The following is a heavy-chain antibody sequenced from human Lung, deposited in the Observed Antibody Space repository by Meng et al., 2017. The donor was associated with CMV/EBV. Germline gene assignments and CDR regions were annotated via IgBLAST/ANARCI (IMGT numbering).Heavy chain of an antibody. CDR3: ARDHSGRGAFDI. D-gene: IGHD3-10*01. J-gene: IGHJ3*02. Sequence: GEXXKISCAASGFTLSSYWMSWVRQAPGKGLEWVANINQDGSETYYMDSVKGRFTISRDNAKNSLYLQMNSLRAGDTAVYYCARDHSGRGAFDIWGQGKRV. CDR1: GFTLSSYW. CDR2: INQDGSET. V-gene: IGHV3-7*01.